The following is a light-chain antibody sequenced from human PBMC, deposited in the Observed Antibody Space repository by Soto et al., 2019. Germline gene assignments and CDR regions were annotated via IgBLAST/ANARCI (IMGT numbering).Light chain of an antibody. CDR3: HQYGNSPRYS. Sequence: EIVLTQSPGTLSLSLGERATLSCRASQSVSTNYFAWYQQKPGQAPRLLIYATSSRATGIPDRFSGSGSGTEFTLTISRLEPEDVSVEYCHQYGNSPRYSFGQGTKLEIK. J-gene: IGKJ2*03. CDR1: QSVSTNY. V-gene: IGKV3-20*01. CDR2: ATS.